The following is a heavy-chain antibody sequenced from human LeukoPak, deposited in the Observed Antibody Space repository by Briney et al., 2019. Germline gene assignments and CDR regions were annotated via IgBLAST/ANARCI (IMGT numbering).Heavy chain of an antibody. J-gene: IGHJ4*02. CDR3: ARDPNYYDSSGYLDY. CDR1: GDSVSSNSAA. Sequence: SQTLSLTCAISGDSVSSNSAAWNWIRQSPSRGLEWLGRTYYRSKWYNDYAVSVYSRITINPDTYKNQSSLQLNSVTPEDTAGYYCARDPNYYDSSGYLDYWGQGTLVTVSS. CDR2: TYYRSKWYN. D-gene: IGHD3-22*01. V-gene: IGHV6-1*01.